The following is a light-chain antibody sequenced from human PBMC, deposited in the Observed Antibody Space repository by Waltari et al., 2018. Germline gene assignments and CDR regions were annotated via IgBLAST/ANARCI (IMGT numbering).Light chain of an antibody. Sequence: QSALTQPPSVSGSPGQSITISCSGSDNDVGAYAFVSLYQQHPGKAPHLIIYEVSNRPSGISNRFSASKSGNTASLTISGLQAEDEADYYCSSYTTSSAPGVFGTGTRVTVL. CDR3: SSYTTSSAPGV. CDR1: DNDVGAYAF. V-gene: IGLV2-14*01. CDR2: EVS. J-gene: IGLJ1*01.